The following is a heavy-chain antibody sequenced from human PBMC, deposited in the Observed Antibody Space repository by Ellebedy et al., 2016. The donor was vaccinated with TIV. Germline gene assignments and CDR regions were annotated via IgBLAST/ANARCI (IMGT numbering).Heavy chain of an antibody. V-gene: IGHV3-33*01. CDR2: VWYDESTK. Sequence: GESLKISCAASGFTFSTHVIHWVRQAPGKGLEWVAVVWYDESTKHYADSVKGRFSISRDNSKNTLYLQMNSLRAEDTAVYYCARDQGSGWGAFDYWGQGTLVTVSS. CDR3: ARDQGSGWGAFDY. D-gene: IGHD6-19*01. J-gene: IGHJ4*02. CDR1: GFTFSTHV.